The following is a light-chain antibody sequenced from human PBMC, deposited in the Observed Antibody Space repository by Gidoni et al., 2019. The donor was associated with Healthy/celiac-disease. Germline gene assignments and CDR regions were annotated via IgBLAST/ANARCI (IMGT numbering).Light chain of an antibody. V-gene: IGKV1-33*01. Sequence: DIKMTQSPSSLSAPVGDRVTITCQASQDISNYLNWYKQKPGKAPKLLIYDASNLETGVPSRFSGSGSGTDFTFTISSLQPEDIATYYCQQYDNLPITFGQGTRLEIK. CDR1: QDISNY. CDR2: DAS. J-gene: IGKJ5*01. CDR3: QQYDNLPIT.